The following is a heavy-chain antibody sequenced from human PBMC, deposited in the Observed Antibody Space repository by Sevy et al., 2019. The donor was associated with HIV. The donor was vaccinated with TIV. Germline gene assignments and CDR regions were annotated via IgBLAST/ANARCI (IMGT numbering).Heavy chain of an antibody. Sequence: ASVKVSCKASGYTFTNYDISWVRQAPGQGLEWMGWISAYNGNTNYAQKLQGRVTMTTDTSTSTAYMELRSLRSDDTAVYYCAREARGSIVVVPAASPPNWFYPWGQGALVTVSS. J-gene: IGHJ5*02. CDR1: GYTFTNYD. D-gene: IGHD2-2*01. V-gene: IGHV1-18*01. CDR3: AREARGSIVVVPAASPPNWFYP. CDR2: ISAYNGNT.